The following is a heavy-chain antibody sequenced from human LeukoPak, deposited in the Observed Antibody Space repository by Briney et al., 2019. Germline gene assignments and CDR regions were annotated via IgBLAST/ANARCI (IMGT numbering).Heavy chain of an antibody. J-gene: IGHJ3*02. CDR3: AREVGFGELLRDAFDI. V-gene: IGHV3-21*01. Sequence: GGSLRLSCAASGFTFSSYAMSWVRQAPGKGLEWVSSIGSTSSDISYADSVKGRFTISRDNAKKSLYMQMNSLRAEDTAVYYCAREVGFGELLRDAFDIWGQGTMVTVSS. CDR1: GFTFSSYA. CDR2: IGSTSSDI. D-gene: IGHD3-10*01.